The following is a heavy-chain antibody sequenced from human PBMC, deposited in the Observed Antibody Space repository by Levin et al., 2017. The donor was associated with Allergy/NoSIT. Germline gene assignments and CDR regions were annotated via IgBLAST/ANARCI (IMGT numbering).Heavy chain of an antibody. CDR3: ARDYKSLEGLTWLNYMDV. D-gene: IGHD5-12*01. V-gene: IGHV4-31*03. J-gene: IGHJ6*03. CDR1: GGSISSGGYY. CDR2: RYYSGST. Sequence: SQTLSLTCTVSGGSISSGGYYWSWIRQRPGKGLEWIGYRYYSGSTYYHPSLKSRVSISADTSKNQFSLKLSSVTAADTAVYYCARDYKSLEGLTWLNYMDVWGNGTTVTVSS.